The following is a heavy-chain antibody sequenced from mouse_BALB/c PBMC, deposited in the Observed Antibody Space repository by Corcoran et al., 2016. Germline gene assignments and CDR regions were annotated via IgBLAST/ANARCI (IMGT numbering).Heavy chain of an antibody. D-gene: IGHD4-1*01. V-gene: IGHV14-3*02. CDR2: IDPANGNT. J-gene: IGHJ1*01. Sequence: EVQLQQSGAELVKPGASVKLSCTASVFNIKDTYMHWVKQRPEQGLEWIGRIDPANGNTKYDPKFQGKATITADTSSNTAYLQLSSLTSEDTAVYYCANWEWYFDIWGAGTMVTVSS. CDR3: ANWEWYFDI. CDR1: VFNIKDTY.